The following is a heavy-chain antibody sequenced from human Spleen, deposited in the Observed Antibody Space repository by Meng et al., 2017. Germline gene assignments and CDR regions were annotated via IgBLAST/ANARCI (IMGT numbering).Heavy chain of an antibody. V-gene: IGHV4-61*01. CDR3: ASSITGTLDVNFDY. CDR1: GGSVSSGSYY. Sequence: SETLSLTCTVSGGSVSSGSYYWSWIRQPPGKGLEWIGHIYYSGSTNYNPSLKSRVTISVDTSKNQFSLKLSSVTAADTAVYYCASSITGTLDVNFDYWGQGTLVTVSS. J-gene: IGHJ4*02. D-gene: IGHD1-20*01. CDR2: IYYSGST.